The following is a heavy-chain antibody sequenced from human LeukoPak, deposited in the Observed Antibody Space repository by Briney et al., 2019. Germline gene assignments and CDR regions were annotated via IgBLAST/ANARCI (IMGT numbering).Heavy chain of an antibody. CDR1: GGSISSGGYY. CDR3: ARDSQSNFPNYYAMDV. V-gene: IGHV4-31*03. D-gene: IGHD1-1*01. Sequence: SQTLSLTCTVSGGSISSGGYYWSWIRQHPGKGLEWIGSIYYSGSTYCNPSLKSRVTISVDTSKSQFSLDLSSVTAADTAVYYCARDSQSNFPNYYAMDVWGQGTTVTVSS. CDR2: IYYSGST. J-gene: IGHJ6*02.